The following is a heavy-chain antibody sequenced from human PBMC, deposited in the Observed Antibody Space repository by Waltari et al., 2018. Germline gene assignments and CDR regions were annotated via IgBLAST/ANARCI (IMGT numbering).Heavy chain of an antibody. Sequence: QVQLVQSGAEVKKPGSSVKVSCKASGGTFSSYAISWVRQAPGQGLEWMGGIIPIFGTANYAQKFQGRVTITTDESTSTAYMELSSLRSEDTAVYYCARERAARSPNYYYYGMDVWGQGTTVTVSS. J-gene: IGHJ6*02. D-gene: IGHD2-15*01. CDR3: ARERAARSPNYYYYGMDV. CDR1: GGTFSSYA. V-gene: IGHV1-69*05. CDR2: IIPIFGTA.